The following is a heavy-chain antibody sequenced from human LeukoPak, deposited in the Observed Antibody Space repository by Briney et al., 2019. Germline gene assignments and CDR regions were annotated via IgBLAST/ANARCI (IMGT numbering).Heavy chain of an antibody. CDR3: ARGPLRGSSWYVMDANSFYGY. D-gene: IGHD6-13*01. V-gene: IGHV4-34*01. J-gene: IGHJ4*02. CDR2: INHSGST. CDR1: GGSFSGYY. Sequence: PSETLSLTCAVYGGSFSGYYWSWIRQPPGKGLEWIGEINHSGSTNYNPSLKSRVTISVDTSKNQFSLKLSSVTAADTAVYYCARGPLRGSSWYVMDANSFYGYWGQGTLVTVSS.